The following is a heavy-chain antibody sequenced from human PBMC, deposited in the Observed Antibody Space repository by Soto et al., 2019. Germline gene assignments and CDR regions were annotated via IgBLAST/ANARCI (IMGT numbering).Heavy chain of an antibody. CDR3: AREWALWSY. V-gene: IGHV3-21*01. Sequence: PGASLTLSCEASGLTFSSYSINWLRQAPGKGLEWVSSISASSDYIYYADSVRGRFTISRDNAKNSLYLQMNGLRVEDTAMYYCAREWALWSYWGQGT. CDR1: GLTFSSYS. D-gene: IGHD5-18*01. CDR2: ISASSDYI. J-gene: IGHJ4*02.